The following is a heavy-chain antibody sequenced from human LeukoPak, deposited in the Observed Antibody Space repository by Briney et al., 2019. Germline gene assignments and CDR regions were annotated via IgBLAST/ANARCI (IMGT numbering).Heavy chain of an antibody. CDR1: GGSISSYY. J-gene: IGHJ6*03. Sequence: SETLSLTCTVSGGSISSYYWGWIRQPPGKGLEWIGSIYYSGSTYYNPSLKSRVTISVDTSKSQFSLKLSSVTAADTAVYYCARLSPYYDILTGYYKGDYYYYMDVWGKGTTVTVSS. CDR3: ARLSPYYDILTGYYKGDYYYYMDV. D-gene: IGHD3-9*01. V-gene: IGHV4-39*07. CDR2: IYYSGST.